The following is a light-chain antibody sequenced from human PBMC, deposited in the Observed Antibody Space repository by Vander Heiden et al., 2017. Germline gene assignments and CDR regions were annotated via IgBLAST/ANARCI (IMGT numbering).Light chain of an antibody. V-gene: IGKV3-15*01. CDR3: LQDYNWRLT. Sequence: EIVMTQSPAPLSLSPGERATLSCRASQSVNSNLARCQQKPGQAPGLLIYGASTRATDIPARFTGSGSGTEFTLTMSSLQSEDFAVYYCLQDYNWRLTFGGGTRVEIK. CDR2: GAS. CDR1: QSVNSN. J-gene: IGKJ4*01.